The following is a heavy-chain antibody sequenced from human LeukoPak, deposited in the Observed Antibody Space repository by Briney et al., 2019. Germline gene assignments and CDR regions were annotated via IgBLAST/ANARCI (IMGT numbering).Heavy chain of an antibody. Sequence: SETLSLTCTVSGGSISSSSYYWGWIRQPPGKGLEWIGSIYYSGSTYCNPSLKSRVTISVDTSKNQFSLKLSSVTAADTAVYYCSGSYYYYFDYWGQGTLVTVSS. V-gene: IGHV4-39*01. J-gene: IGHJ4*02. CDR2: IYYSGST. D-gene: IGHD3-10*01. CDR3: SGSYYYYFDY. CDR1: GGSISSSSYY.